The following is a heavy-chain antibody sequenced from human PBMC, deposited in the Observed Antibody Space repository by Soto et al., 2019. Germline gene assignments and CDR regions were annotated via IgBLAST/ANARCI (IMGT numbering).Heavy chain of an antibody. Sequence: SETLSLTCTVSGGSFSTYYWSWIRQAPGKGLEWIGYIYYSGSSNYNPSLKSRVTMSVDTSKNQLSLKLSPVTAADTAVYYCARDQGGPFDYWGQGTLVTVSS. CDR2: IYYSGSS. D-gene: IGHD2-15*01. V-gene: IGHV4-59*01. CDR3: ARDQGGPFDY. J-gene: IGHJ4*02. CDR1: GGSFSTYY.